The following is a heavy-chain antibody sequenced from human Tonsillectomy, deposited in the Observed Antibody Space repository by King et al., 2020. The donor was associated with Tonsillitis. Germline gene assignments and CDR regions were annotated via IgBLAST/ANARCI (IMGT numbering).Heavy chain of an antibody. V-gene: IGHV1-2*02. CDR3: ARAKPLLHPGVTSGWLDY. J-gene: IGHJ4*02. Sequence: QLVQSGAEVKKPGASVKVSCKASGYTFTGYYMHWVRQAPGQGLEWMGWINPNSGGTNYAQKFQGRVTMTRDTSISTAYMELSRLRSDDTAVYYCARAKPLLHPGVTSGWLDYWGQGTLVTVSS. D-gene: IGHD6-19*01. CDR1: GYTFTGYY. CDR2: INPNSGGT.